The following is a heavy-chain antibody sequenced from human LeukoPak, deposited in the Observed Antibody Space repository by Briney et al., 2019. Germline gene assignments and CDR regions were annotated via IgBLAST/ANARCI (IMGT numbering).Heavy chain of an antibody. D-gene: IGHD1-26*01. Sequence: GESLKISCRGSAYTFTNSWIGWVRQMPGKGLEWMGIIYPGDSNPRYSPSFQGQVTISADKSITTAYLQWSSLKASDTAIYYCARREESEGAFDIWGQGTVVTVSS. CDR3: ARREESEGAFDI. CDR1: AYTFTNSW. J-gene: IGHJ3*02. V-gene: IGHV5-51*01. CDR2: IYPGDSNP.